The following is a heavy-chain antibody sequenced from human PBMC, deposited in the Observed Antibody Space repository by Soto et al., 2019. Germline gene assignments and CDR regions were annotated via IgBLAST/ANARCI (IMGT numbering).Heavy chain of an antibody. CDR1: VFTFSSYA. CDR2: IIGSGGST. J-gene: IGHJ4*02. D-gene: IGHD3-22*01. V-gene: IGHV3-23*01. CDR3: AKDXGYYDRSGFXY. Sequence: GGSLRLSCPASVFTFSSYAMSWVRQAPGKGLEWVSAIIGSGGSTYYAASVKDRFTISRSNSKNMVDLQTNSLRAEXTGVYYCAKDXGYYDRSGFXYWRQRTPVTVSS.